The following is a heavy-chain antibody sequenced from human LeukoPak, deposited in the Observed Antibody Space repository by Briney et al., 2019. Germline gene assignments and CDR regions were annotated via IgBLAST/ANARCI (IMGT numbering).Heavy chain of an antibody. CDR3: TRAVAADDFSPGY. D-gene: IGHD3/OR15-3a*01. V-gene: IGHV3-21*01. CDR1: GVTFSSYS. CDR2: ISSTSRYI. Sequence: PGGSLRLSCVASGVTFSSYSMNWVRQAPGKGLEWVSCISSTSRYIYYADSVKGRFTISRDNAKNSVYLQMNSLRAEDTAVYYCTRAVAADDFSPGYWGQGTLVTVSS. J-gene: IGHJ4*02.